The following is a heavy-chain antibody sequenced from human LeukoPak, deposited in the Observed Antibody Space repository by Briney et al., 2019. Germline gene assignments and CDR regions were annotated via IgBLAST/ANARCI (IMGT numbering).Heavy chain of an antibody. Sequence: PSETLSRNCAVSAYSISSGYYWGWIRQPPGKGLEWIGSIYHSGSTYYNPSLKSRVTISVDTSKNQFSLRLSSVTAADTAVYYCARVAGFGFGIDYWGQGTLVTVSS. CDR1: AYSISSGYY. CDR3: ARVAGFGFGIDY. CDR2: IYHSGST. J-gene: IGHJ4*02. D-gene: IGHD6-19*01. V-gene: IGHV4-38-2*01.